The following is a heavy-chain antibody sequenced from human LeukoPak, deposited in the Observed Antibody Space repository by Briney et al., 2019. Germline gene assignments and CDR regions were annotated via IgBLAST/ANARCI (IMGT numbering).Heavy chain of an antibody. CDR2: IIPIFGTA. Sequence: SVKVSCKASGGTFSSYAISWVRQALGQGLEWMGGIIPIFGTANYAQKFQGRVTITTDESTSTAYMELSSLRSEDTAVYYCARIPLTCSSTSCEGFDPWGQGTLVTVSS. J-gene: IGHJ5*02. CDR3: ARIPLTCSSTSCEGFDP. V-gene: IGHV1-69*05. D-gene: IGHD2-2*01. CDR1: GGTFSSYA.